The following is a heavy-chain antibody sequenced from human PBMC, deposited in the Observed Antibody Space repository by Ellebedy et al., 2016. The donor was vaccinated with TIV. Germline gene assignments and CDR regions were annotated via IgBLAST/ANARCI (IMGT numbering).Heavy chain of an antibody. Sequence: GESLKISCAASGFTXXSYWIFWVPXXPGKGLEWVANIKQDGSEKYYVDSVKGRFTISRDNAKNSPYLQMNSLRAEDTAVYYCARGYASPTPWGQGTLVTVSS. V-gene: IGHV3-7*01. J-gene: IGHJ4*02. CDR1: GFTXXSYW. D-gene: IGHD2-8*01. CDR3: ARGYASPTP. CDR2: IKQDGSEK.